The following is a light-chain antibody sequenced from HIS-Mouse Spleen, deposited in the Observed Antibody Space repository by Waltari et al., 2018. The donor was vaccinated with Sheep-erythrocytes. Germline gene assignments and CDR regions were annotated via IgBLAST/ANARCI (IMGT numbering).Light chain of an antibody. CDR2: QDS. J-gene: IGLJ2*01. V-gene: IGLV3-1*01. CDR1: KLGDKY. Sequence: SYELTQPPSVSVSPGQTASITCSGDKLGDKYACGDQQKPGPSPVLVIYQDSKRPSGIPERFSGSNSGNTATLTISGTQAMDEADYYCQAWDSSTAWNVVFGGGTKLTVL. CDR3: QAWDSSTAWNVV.